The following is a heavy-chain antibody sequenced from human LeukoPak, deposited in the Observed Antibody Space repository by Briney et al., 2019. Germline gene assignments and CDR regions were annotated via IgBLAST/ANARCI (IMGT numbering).Heavy chain of an antibody. CDR3: ARNGHFNY. J-gene: IGHJ4*02. Sequence: GGSLRLSCAASGFTFSTFEMNWVRQAPEKGLEWVSYIDTSGDTIYYADSVKGRFTISRDNAKNSLYLQMNSLRAEDTAVYYCARNGHFNYWGQGTLVTVSS. CDR1: GFTFSTFE. D-gene: IGHD1-14*01. V-gene: IGHV3-48*03. CDR2: IDTSGDTI.